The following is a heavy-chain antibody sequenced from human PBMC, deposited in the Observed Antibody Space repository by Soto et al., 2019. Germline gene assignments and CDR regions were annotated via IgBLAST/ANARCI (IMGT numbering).Heavy chain of an antibody. V-gene: IGHV1-69*06. CDR1: GGTFSSYA. Sequence: KVSCKASGGTFSSYAISWVRQAPGQGLEWMGGIIPIFGTANYAQKFQGRVTITADKSTSTAYMELSSLRSEDTAVYYCASPVLDYYDSSGYYHGGYWGQGTLVTVSS. J-gene: IGHJ4*02. CDR3: ASPVLDYYDSSGYYHGGY. CDR2: IIPIFGTA. D-gene: IGHD3-22*01.